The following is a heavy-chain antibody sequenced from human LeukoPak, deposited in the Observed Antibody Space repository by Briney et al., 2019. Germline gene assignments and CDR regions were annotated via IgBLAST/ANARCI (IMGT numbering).Heavy chain of an antibody. D-gene: IGHD5-12*01. CDR3: ARDPQPYGGYPDY. J-gene: IGHJ4*02. V-gene: IGHV1-18*01. Sequence: GWISAYNGNTNYAQKLQGRVTMTTDTSTSTAYMELRSLRSDDTAVYYCARDPQPYGGYPDYWGQGTLVTVSS. CDR2: ISAYNGNT.